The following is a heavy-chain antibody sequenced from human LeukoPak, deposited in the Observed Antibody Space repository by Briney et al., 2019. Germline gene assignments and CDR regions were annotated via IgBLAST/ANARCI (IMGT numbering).Heavy chain of an antibody. CDR2: IYYSGST. D-gene: IGHD3-22*01. CDR1: GGSISSYY. CDR3: ARVSITMIVVVRYWFDP. Sequence: PSETLSLTCTVSGGSISSYYWSWIRQPPGKGLEWIGYIYYSGSTNYNPSLKSRVTISVDTSKNQFSLKLSSVTAADTAVYYCARVSITMIVVVRYWFDPWGQGTLVTVSS. J-gene: IGHJ5*02. V-gene: IGHV4-59*08.